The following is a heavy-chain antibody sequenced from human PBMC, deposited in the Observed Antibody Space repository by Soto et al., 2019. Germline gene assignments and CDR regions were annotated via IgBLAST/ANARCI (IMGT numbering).Heavy chain of an antibody. D-gene: IGHD1-26*01. Sequence: GESMKISCAASGFSFSSHNMNWVRQAPGKGLEWISYISTGGSSIYYADSVKGRFTISRDNAKNSLYLQMNSLRAEDTALYYCARSGNYRLXCWGQGTLVTVSS. CDR1: GFSFSSHN. V-gene: IGHV3-48*01. CDR3: ARSGNYRLXC. CDR2: ISTGGSSI. J-gene: IGHJ4*02.